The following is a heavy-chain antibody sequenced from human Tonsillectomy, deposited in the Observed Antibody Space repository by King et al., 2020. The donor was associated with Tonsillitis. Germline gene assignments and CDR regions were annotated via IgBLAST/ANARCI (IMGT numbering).Heavy chain of an antibody. Sequence: VQLVESGGGVVQPGRSLRLSCAASGFTFNKYGMHWVRQAPGKGLEWVAVISYDGNDKDYGDSVKGRFTISRDNSKNTLYLQMNSLRVEDTAVYFCAKGKSSTWLFDDFDIWGQGTRVTVSS. CDR1: GFTFNKYG. V-gene: IGHV3-30*18. D-gene: IGHD6-13*01. J-gene: IGHJ3*02. CDR3: AKGKSSTWLFDDFDI. CDR2: ISYDGNDK.